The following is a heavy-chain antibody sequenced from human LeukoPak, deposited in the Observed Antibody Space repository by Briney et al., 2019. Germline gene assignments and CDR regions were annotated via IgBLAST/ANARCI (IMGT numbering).Heavy chain of an antibody. CDR3: AREGYYYDSSGYSSSQKYYFDY. V-gene: IGHV1-18*01. CDR2: ISAYNGNT. J-gene: IGHJ4*02. Sequence: GASVRVSCKASGYTFTSYGISWVRQAPGQGLEWMGWISAYNGNTNYAQKLQGRVTMTTDTSTSTAYMELRSLRSDDTAVYYCAREGYYYDSSGYSSSQKYYFDYWGQGTLVTVSS. D-gene: IGHD3-22*01. CDR1: GYTFTSYG.